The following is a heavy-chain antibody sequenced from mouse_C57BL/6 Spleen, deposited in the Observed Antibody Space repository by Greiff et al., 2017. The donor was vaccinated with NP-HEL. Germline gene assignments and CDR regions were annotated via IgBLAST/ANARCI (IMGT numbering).Heavy chain of an antibody. J-gene: IGHJ3*01. CDR3: ATYGNYAAWFAD. CDR2: INPNYGTT. V-gene: IGHV1-39*01. CDR1: GYSFTDYN. Sequence: VQLKQSGPELVKPGASVKISCKASGYSFTDYNMNWVKQSNGKSLEWIGVINPNYGTTSYNQKFKGKATLTVDQSSSTAYMQLNSLTSEDSAVYYCATYGNYAAWFADWGQGTLVTVSA. D-gene: IGHD2-1*01.